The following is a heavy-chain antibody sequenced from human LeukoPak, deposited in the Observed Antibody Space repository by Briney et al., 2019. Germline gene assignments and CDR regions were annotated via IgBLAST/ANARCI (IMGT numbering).Heavy chain of an antibody. J-gene: IGHJ4*02. D-gene: IGHD4-17*01. CDR1: RFTFSSYT. CDR2: IDPCSTYI. CDR3: TRGSYGDYEY. V-gene: IGHV3-21*01. Sequence: GGSLRLSCSASRFTFSSYTMNWVRQAPGKGLEWVSSIDPCSTYIYYADSVKGRFTISRDNAQNSLYLQMNSLRAEDTAVYYCTRGSYGDYEYWGQGTLVTVSS.